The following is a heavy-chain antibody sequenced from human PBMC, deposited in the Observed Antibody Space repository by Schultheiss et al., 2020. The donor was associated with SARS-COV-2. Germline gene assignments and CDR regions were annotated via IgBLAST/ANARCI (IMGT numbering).Heavy chain of an antibody. V-gene: IGHV3-30*18. D-gene: IGHD6-13*01. Sequence: GGSLRLSCAASGFTFGSYGMHWVRQPPGKGLEWVAVISYDGSNKYYADSVKGRFTISRDNSKNTLYLEMNSLRVEDTAVYYCAKDPIQQLARIYFDSWGQGTLVTVSS. CDR3: AKDPIQQLARIYFDS. J-gene: IGHJ4*02. CDR1: GFTFGSYG. CDR2: ISYDGSNK.